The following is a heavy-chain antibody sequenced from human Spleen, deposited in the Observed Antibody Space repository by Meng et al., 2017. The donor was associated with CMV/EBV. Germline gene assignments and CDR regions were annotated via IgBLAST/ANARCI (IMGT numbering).Heavy chain of an antibody. D-gene: IGHD3-10*01. Sequence: GSINSGGYYWSWIRQHPGEGLEWIGLIYFSGSTYYNPSLNSRLTMSVDTSKNQFFLRLTSVTAADSAVYYCARLEDIMVRGVIVFDYWGQGALVTVSS. J-gene: IGHJ4*02. CDR3: ARLEDIMVRGVIVFDY. CDR2: IYFSGST. V-gene: IGHV4-31*02. CDR1: GSINSGGYY.